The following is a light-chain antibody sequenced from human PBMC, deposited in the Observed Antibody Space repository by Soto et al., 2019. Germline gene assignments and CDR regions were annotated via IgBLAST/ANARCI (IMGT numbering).Light chain of an antibody. CDR3: QQYKNWPPEYT. J-gene: IGKJ2*01. CDR2: GAS. CDR1: QSVSSN. Sequence: ETVMTQSPATLSVSPGERVTLSCRASQSVSSNLAWYQQKPGQAPRLHINGASTRATGIPARFSGSGSGTEFTLTISSLQSEDFAVYYCQQYKNWPPEYTFGQGTKLEIK. V-gene: IGKV3-15*01.